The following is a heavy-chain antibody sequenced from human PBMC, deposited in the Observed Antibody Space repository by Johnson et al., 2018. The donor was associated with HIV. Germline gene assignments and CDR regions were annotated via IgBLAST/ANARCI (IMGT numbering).Heavy chain of an antibody. CDR1: GFNFSSYG. CDR2: IWYDGSDK. V-gene: IGHV3-33*06. Sequence: QVQLVESGGGVVQPGRSLRLSCAASGFNFSSYGMHWVRQAPGKGLEWVAVIWYDGSDKYYADSVKGRFTISRDNSKNTLYLQMNSLRAEDTAVYYCAKGPQGIATPDAFDIWGQGTMVTVSS. D-gene: IGHD2-21*01. CDR3: AKGPQGIATPDAFDI. J-gene: IGHJ3*02.